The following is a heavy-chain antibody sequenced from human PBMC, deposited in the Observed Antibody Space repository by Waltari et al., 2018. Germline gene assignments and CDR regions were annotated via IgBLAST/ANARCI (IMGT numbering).Heavy chain of an antibody. V-gene: IGHV3-74*01. J-gene: IGHJ5*02. CDR3: ARGGMTTVTPGWFDP. Sequence: EVQLVESGGGVVQPGGSLSLSCAAPGFTFRSYWMHWVRHAPGKGLVWVSRINSDGSSTSYADSVKGRFTISRDNAKNTLYLQMNSLRAEDTAVYYCARGGMTTVTPGWFDPWGQGTLVTVSS. CDR2: INSDGSST. CDR1: GFTFRSYW. D-gene: IGHD4-4*01.